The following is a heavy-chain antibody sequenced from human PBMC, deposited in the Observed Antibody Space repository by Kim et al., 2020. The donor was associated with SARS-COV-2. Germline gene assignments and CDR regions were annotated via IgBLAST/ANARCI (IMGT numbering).Heavy chain of an antibody. Sequence: SETLSLTCTVSGGSISSYYWSWIRQPPGKGLEWIGYIYYSGSTNYNPSLKSRVTISVDTSKNQFSLKLSSVTAADTAVYYCAGDTYYGSSYGMDVWGQGTTVTVSS. CDR3: AGDTYYGSSYGMDV. CDR1: GGSISSYY. V-gene: IGHV4-59*01. CDR2: IYYSGST. J-gene: IGHJ6*02. D-gene: IGHD3-10*01.